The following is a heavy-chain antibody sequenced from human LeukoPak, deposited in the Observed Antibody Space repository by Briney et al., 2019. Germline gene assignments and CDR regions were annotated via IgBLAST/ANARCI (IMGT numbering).Heavy chain of an antibody. Sequence: GGSLRLSCAASGFTFSSYAMSWVRQAPGKGLEWVSAISGSSGSTYYADSVKGRFTISRDNSKNTLYLQMNSLRAEDTAVYYCAKGVGGVIQLWFGSWGQGTLVTVSS. CDR2: ISGSSGST. D-gene: IGHD5-18*01. V-gene: IGHV3-23*01. CDR1: GFTFSSYA. J-gene: IGHJ4*02. CDR3: AKGVGGVIQLWFGS.